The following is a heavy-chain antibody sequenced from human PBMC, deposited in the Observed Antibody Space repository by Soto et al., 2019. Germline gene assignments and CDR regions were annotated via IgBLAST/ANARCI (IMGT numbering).Heavy chain of an antibody. CDR3: ARGWFGNEGGAFDI. Sequence: GGSLRLSCAASGFTFSSYSMNWVRQAPGKGLEWVSSISSSSSYIYYADSVKGRFTISRDNAKNSLYLQMNSLRAEDTAVYYCARGWFGNEGGAFDIWGQGTMVTVSS. CDR1: GFTFSSYS. V-gene: IGHV3-21*01. J-gene: IGHJ3*02. CDR2: ISSSSSYI. D-gene: IGHD3-10*01.